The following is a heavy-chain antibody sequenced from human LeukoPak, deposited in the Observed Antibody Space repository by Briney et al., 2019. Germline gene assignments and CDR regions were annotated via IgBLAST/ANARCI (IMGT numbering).Heavy chain of an antibody. Sequence: GGSLRLSCAASGFTFSNYWMHWVRQAPGKGLVWVSRISSDGSGTIYADSVKGRFTISRDNAKNTLYLQMNSLRVEDTAVYYCARDRGGSGPTTVDYWGQGTVVTVSS. V-gene: IGHV3-74*01. D-gene: IGHD6-19*01. CDR1: GFTFSNYW. CDR2: ISSDGSGT. CDR3: ARDRGGSGPTTVDY. J-gene: IGHJ4*02.